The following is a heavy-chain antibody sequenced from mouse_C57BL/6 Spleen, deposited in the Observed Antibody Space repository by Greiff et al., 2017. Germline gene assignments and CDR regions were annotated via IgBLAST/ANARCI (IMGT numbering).Heavy chain of an antibody. D-gene: IGHD2-1*01. Sequence: VQLQQSGAELVRPGASVTLSCKASGYTFTDYEMHWVKQTPVHGLEWIGAIDPETGGTAYNQKFKGKAILTADQSSSTAYMELRSLTSEDSAVYYCTREGVYGKGDYWGQGTTLTVSS. CDR3: TREGVYGKGDY. V-gene: IGHV1-15*01. J-gene: IGHJ2*01. CDR1: GYTFTDYE. CDR2: IDPETGGT.